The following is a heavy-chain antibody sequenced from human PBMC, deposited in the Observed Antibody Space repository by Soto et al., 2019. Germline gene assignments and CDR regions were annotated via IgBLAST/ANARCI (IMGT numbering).Heavy chain of an antibody. CDR1: GYAFSGFY. V-gene: IGHV1-46*01. CDR2: INPSGDST. D-gene: IGHD5-12*01. J-gene: IGHJ4*02. CDR3: ARDIRGYSRAFDF. Sequence: QVQLVQSGAEVKKPGASVKVSCKASGYAFSGFYMHWVRQAPGQGLEWMGVINPSGDSTTYAQKFQGRLTMTKDTSTSTLYMELSSLRSEDTAVYYCARDIRGYSRAFDFWGQGTLVTVSS.